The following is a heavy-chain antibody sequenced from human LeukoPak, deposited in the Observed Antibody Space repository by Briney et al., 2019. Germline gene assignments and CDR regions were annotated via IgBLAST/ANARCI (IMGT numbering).Heavy chain of an antibody. J-gene: IGHJ3*02. CDR2: INTDGSST. CDR1: GFTFSSYW. CDR3: ARSNYYDSSGGAFDI. D-gene: IGHD3-22*01. Sequence: GGSLRLSCAASGFTFSSYWMHWVRQAPGKGLVWVSRINTDGSSTSYADFVKGRFTISRDNAKNTLYLQMNSLRAEDTAVYYCARSNYYDSSGGAFDIWGQGTMVTVSS. V-gene: IGHV3-74*01.